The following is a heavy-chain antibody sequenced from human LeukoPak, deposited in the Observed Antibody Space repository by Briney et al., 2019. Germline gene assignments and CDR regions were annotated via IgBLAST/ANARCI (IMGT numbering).Heavy chain of an antibody. CDR3: TRHFWSGLNWFDP. Sequence: GGSLRLSCTASGFTFGDYAMSWVRQAPGKGLEWVGFIRSKAYGGTTEYAASVKGRFTIPRDDSKSIAYLQMNSLKTEDTAVYYCTRHFWSGLNWFDPWGQGTLVTVSS. D-gene: IGHD3-3*02. CDR2: IRSKAYGGTT. J-gene: IGHJ5*02. CDR1: GFTFGDYA. V-gene: IGHV3-49*04.